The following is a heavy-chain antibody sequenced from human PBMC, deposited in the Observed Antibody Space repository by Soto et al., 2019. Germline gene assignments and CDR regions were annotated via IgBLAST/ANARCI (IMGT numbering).Heavy chain of an antibody. Sequence: QVQLVQSGAEVKKPGASVKVSCKASGYTFTNYDINWVRQATGQGLAWMGWMNTKSGNSGFAKNFHGRVTMTRDTSISTDYMELSSLRSEDTAVYYCARGGGPRWFGESAPKWFGPWGQGTLVTVSS. V-gene: IGHV1-8*01. D-gene: IGHD3-10*01. CDR2: MNTKSGNS. CDR1: GYTFTNYD. J-gene: IGHJ5*02. CDR3: ARGGGPRWFGESAPKWFGP.